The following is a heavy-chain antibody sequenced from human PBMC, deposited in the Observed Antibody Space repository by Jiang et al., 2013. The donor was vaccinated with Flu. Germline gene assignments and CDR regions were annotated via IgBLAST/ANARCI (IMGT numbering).Heavy chain of an antibody. CDR3: ARTLWAGGEYALTLRYFDL. CDR1: DYTFSAYG. Sequence: SGAEVKKPGASVKVSCKASDYTFSAYGISWVRQAPGQGLEWMGWITVYNGNTNYAQKFRGRVTMTTDTSTDTAYMELRGLRSDDTAVYYCARTLWAGGEYALTLRYFDLWGRGTLITVSS. J-gene: IGHJ2*01. CDR2: ITVYNGNT. D-gene: IGHD3-16*01. V-gene: IGHV1-18*04.